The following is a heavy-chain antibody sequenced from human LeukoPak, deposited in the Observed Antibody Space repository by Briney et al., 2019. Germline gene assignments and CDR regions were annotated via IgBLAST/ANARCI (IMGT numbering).Heavy chain of an antibody. CDR1: GFTFGDYY. CDR3: ARGSHETYDFWSGYYGSRAIRDV. Sequence: PGESLRLPCAAYGFTFGDYYMSSIRQAPGKGLEWVSYISSSGSTIYYAASVKGRFTISRDNAKNSLYLQMNSLRAEDTAVYYCARGSHETYDFWSGYYGSRAIRDVWGKGTTVTASS. J-gene: IGHJ6*04. V-gene: IGHV3-11*04. CDR2: ISSSGSTI. D-gene: IGHD3-3*01.